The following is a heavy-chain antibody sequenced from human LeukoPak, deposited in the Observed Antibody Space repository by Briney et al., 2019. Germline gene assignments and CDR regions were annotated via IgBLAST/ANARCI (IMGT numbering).Heavy chain of an antibody. J-gene: IGHJ4*02. CDR1: GGSLSGYY. Sequence: SETLSLTCAVYGGSLSGYYWTWIRQPPGKGLEWIGEINHSGSTNYNPSLKSRVTISVDTSKNQFSLKLSSVTAADTAVYYCARGQVAAAGHAFDYWGQGTLVTVSS. CDR2: INHSGST. D-gene: IGHD6-13*01. CDR3: ARGQVAAAGHAFDY. V-gene: IGHV4-34*01.